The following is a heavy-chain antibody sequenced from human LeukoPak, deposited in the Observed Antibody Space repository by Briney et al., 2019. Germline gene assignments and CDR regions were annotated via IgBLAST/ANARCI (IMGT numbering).Heavy chain of an antibody. J-gene: IGHJ4*02. CDR3: ARDTGNSSGYYAY. CDR2: ISSSSSYI. V-gene: IGHV3-21*01. D-gene: IGHD3-22*01. CDR1: GFTFSSYS. Sequence: PGGSLRLSCAASGFTFSSYSMNRVRQAPGKGLEWVSSISSSSSYIYYADSVKGRFTISRDNAKNSLYLQMNSLRAEDTAVYYCARDTGNSSGYYAYWGQGTLVTVSS.